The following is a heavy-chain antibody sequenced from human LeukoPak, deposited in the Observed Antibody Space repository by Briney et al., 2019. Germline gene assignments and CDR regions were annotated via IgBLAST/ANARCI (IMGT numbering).Heavy chain of an antibody. D-gene: IGHD5-24*01. CDR2: ISGSGGST. V-gene: IGHV3-23*01. Sequence: GGSLRLSCAASGFTFSSNAMTWVRQAPGKGLEWVSAISGSGGSTYYADSVKGRFTISRDNSKNTLYLQMNSLRAEDTAVYYCAKWGHVEMASYYFDYWGQGTLVTVSS. CDR1: GFTFSSNA. CDR3: AKWGHVEMASYYFDY. J-gene: IGHJ4*02.